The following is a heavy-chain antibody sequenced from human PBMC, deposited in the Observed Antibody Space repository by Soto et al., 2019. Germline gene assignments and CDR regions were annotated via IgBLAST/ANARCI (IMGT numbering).Heavy chain of an antibody. CDR1: GFTFSGSA. D-gene: IGHD3-3*01. Sequence: GGSLRLSCAASGFTFSGSAMHWVRQASGKGLEWVGRIRSKAKSYATAYAVSVKGRFTISRDDSRNTAYLQMNSLKTEDTAVYYCARGVYDFWSGHPKGLDYWGQGTVVTVS. J-gene: IGHJ4*02. V-gene: IGHV3-73*01. CDR3: ARGVYDFWSGHPKGLDY. CDR2: IRSKAKSYAT.